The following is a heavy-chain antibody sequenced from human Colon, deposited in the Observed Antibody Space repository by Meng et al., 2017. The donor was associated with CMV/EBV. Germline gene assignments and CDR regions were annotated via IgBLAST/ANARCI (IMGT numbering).Heavy chain of an antibody. D-gene: IGHD5-18*01. CDR3: ARDTAGDY. CDR2: IYSGGSNT. Sequence: GESLKISCAASRFTFSNYNMSWVRQAPGKGLEWVSIIYSGGSNTYFADSVKGRFTISRDHSKNTLCLQLNSLRAEDTALYYCARDTAGDYWGQGTLVTVSS. CDR1: RFTFSNYN. V-gene: IGHV3-23*03. J-gene: IGHJ4*02.